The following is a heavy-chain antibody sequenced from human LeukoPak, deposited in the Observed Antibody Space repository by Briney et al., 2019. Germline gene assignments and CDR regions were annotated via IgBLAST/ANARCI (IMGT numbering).Heavy chain of an antibody. J-gene: IGHJ5*02. CDR3: APSWGSSGWYSWFDP. D-gene: IGHD6-19*01. CDR1: GYTLTELS. V-gene: IGHV1-24*01. Sequence: ASGKFSCKVSGYTLTELSMTWFRKVPGEGLGWMGGFDPEDGETIYAQKFQGRVTMTEDTSTDTAYMEVSSLRSEDTAVYYCAPSWGSSGWYSWFDPWGQGTLVTVSS. CDR2: FDPEDGET.